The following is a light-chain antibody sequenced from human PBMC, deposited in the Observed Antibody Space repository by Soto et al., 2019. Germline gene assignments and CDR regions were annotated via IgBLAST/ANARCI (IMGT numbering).Light chain of an antibody. CDR2: EVI. Sequence: QSALTQPPSASGSLGQSVTISCTGTSSDVGGYNYVSWHQQHPGKAPKFMIYEVIKRPPGVPDRFSGSTSGNTASLTVSGLQAEDEADYYCSSFAGGGNPVLLGGGTKLTVL. V-gene: IGLV2-8*01. CDR3: SSFAGGGNPVL. CDR1: SSDVGGYNY. J-gene: IGLJ2*01.